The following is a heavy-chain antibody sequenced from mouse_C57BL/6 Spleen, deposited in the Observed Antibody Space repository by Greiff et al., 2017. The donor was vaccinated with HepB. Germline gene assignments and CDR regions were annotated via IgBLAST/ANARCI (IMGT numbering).Heavy chain of an antibody. CDR3: ASHYGGYAMDY. CDR2: IWSGGRT. CDR1: GFSLPSYG. V-gene: IGHV2-2*01. D-gene: IGHD1-1*02. Sequence: QVQLQQSGPGLVQPSQSLSTTCTVPGFSLPSYGLHGVRQSPGKGLEWLGVIWSGGRTDYNAAFISRLSISKYNSKSQVFFKMNSLQADDTAIYYCASHYGGYAMDYWGQGTSVTVSS. J-gene: IGHJ4*01.